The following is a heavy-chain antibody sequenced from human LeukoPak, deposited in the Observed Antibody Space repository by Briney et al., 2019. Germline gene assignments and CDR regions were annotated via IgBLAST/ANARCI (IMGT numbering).Heavy chain of an antibody. CDR3: ARLAAAGTGDY. V-gene: IGHV3-21*01. Sequence: GGSLRLSCAASGFTFSSYSMNWVRQAPGKGLEWVSSISSSSSYICYADSVKGRFTISRDNAKNSLYLQMNSLRAEDTAVYYCARLAAAGTGDYWGQGTLVTVSS. J-gene: IGHJ4*02. D-gene: IGHD6-13*01. CDR1: GFTFSSYS. CDR2: ISSSSSYI.